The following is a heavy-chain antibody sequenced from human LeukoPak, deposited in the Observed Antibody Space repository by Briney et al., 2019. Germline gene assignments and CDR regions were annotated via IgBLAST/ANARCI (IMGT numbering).Heavy chain of an antibody. CDR3: ARDTLLYGNSPDAFDI. V-gene: IGHV3-7*01. CDR2: IKQDGSEK. Sequence: GGSLRLSCAASGFTFSSYWMSWVRQAPGKGLEWVANIKQDGSEKYYVDSVKGRFTISRDNAKNSLYLQMNSLRDEDTAVYYCARDTLLYGNSPDAFDIWGQGTTVTVSS. D-gene: IGHD4-23*01. J-gene: IGHJ3*02. CDR1: GFTFSSYW.